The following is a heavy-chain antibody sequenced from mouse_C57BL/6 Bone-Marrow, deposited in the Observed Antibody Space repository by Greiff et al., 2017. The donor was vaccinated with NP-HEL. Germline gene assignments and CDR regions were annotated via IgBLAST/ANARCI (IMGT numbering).Heavy chain of an antibody. J-gene: IGHJ3*01. CDR1: GFNIKDDY. Sequence: VQLQQSGAELVRPGASVKLSCTASGFNIKDDYMHWVKQRPEQGLEWIGWIDPENGDTEYASKFQGKATITADTSSNTAYLQLSSLTSEDTAVYYCTTPYSNYRAWFAYWGQGTLVTVSA. V-gene: IGHV14-4*01. CDR2: IDPENGDT. CDR3: TTPYSNYRAWFAY. D-gene: IGHD2-5*01.